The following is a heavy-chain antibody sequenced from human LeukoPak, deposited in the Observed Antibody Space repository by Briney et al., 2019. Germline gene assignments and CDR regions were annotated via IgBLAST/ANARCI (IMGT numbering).Heavy chain of an antibody. D-gene: IGHD5-24*01. Sequence: PGGSLRLSCAASGFTFSSYAMHWVRQAPGKGLEWVAVISYDGSNKYYADSVKGRFTISRDNSKNTLYLQMNSLRAEDTAVYYCARDKGRDGYNPTLFDYWGQGTLVTVSS. V-gene: IGHV3-30*01. J-gene: IGHJ4*02. CDR1: GFTFSSYA. CDR3: ARDKGRDGYNPTLFDY. CDR2: ISYDGSNK.